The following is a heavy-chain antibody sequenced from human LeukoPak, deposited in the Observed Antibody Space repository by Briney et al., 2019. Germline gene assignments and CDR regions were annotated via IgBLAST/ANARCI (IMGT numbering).Heavy chain of an antibody. D-gene: IGHD3-3*01. V-gene: IGHV3-33*01. J-gene: IGHJ4*02. CDR1: GFTFSSYG. CDR2: IWYDGSNK. Sequence: GGSLRLSCAASGFTFSSYGMHWVRQAPGKGLEWVAVIWYDGSNKYYADSVKGRFTISRDNSKNTLYLQMNSLRAEDTAVYYCATLRFLEDFDYWGQGTLVAVSS. CDR3: ATLRFLEDFDY.